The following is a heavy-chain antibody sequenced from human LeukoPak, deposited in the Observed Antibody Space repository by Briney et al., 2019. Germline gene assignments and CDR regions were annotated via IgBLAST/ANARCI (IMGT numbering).Heavy chain of an antibody. CDR2: IYPGDSDT. CDR1: GYSFTTYW. J-gene: IGHJ4*02. D-gene: IGHD3-10*01. Sequence: GESLKISCEGYGYSFTTYWIGWVRQMPGKGLECMGIIYPGDSDTRYSPSFQGQVTISADKSISTAYLHWSSLKASDTAMYYCAAGTHSYYFDYWGQGTLVTVSS. CDR3: AAGTHSYYFDY. V-gene: IGHV5-51*01.